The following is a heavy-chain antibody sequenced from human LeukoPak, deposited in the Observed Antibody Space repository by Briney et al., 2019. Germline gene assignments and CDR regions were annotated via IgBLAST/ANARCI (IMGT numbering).Heavy chain of an antibody. Sequence: PGGSLRLSCAASGFTFSSYGMHWVRQAPGKGLEWVAVIWYDGSNKYYADSVKGRFTISRDNSKNTLYLQMNSLRAEDTAVYYCARDSNWGNFDYWGQGTLVTVSS. J-gene: IGHJ4*02. CDR2: IWYDGSNK. CDR3: ARDSNWGNFDY. CDR1: GFTFSSYG. V-gene: IGHV3-33*01. D-gene: IGHD7-27*01.